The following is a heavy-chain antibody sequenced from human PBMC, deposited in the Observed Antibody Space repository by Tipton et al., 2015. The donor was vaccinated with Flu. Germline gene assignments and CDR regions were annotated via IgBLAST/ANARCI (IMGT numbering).Heavy chain of an antibody. CDR1: GGSISDYY. Sequence: TLSLTCTVSGGSISDYYWTWIRQPPGKGLECLGYIYSNGLTNYNPSLKSRVTISVDTSKNQFSLKLSSVTAADTAVYFCARGGNSSGGRNFDYWGPGTLVTVSS. D-gene: IGHD2-15*01. CDR3: ARGGNSSGGRNFDY. J-gene: IGHJ4*02. CDR2: IYSNGLT. V-gene: IGHV4-59*01.